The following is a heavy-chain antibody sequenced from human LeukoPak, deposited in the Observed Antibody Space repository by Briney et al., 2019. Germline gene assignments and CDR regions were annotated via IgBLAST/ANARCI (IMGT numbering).Heavy chain of an antibody. J-gene: IGHJ4*02. CDR2: ISGSGGST. CDR3: AKGRSVLSGHIVVVTAIPE. D-gene: IGHD2-21*02. Sequence: GGSLRLSCAASGFTFSSYAMSWVRQAPGKGLEWVSAISGSGGSTYYADSVKGRFTISRDNSKNTLYLQMNSLRAEDTAVYYCAKGRSVLSGHIVVVTAIPEWGQGTLVTVSS. V-gene: IGHV3-23*01. CDR1: GFTFSSYA.